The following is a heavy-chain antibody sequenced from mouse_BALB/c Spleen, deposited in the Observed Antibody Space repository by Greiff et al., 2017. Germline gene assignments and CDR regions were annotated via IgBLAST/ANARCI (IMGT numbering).Heavy chain of an antibody. CDR3: ARGDYDRYYYAMDY. V-gene: IGHV5-4*02. D-gene: IGHD2-4*01. CDR2: ISDGGSYT. J-gene: IGHJ4*01. CDR1: GFTFSDYY. Sequence: EVQLVESGGGLVKPGGSLKLSCAASGFTFSDYYMYWVRQTPEKRLEWVATISDGGSYTYYPDSVKGRFTISRDNAKNNLYLQMSSLKSEDTAMYYCARGDYDRYYYAMDYWGQGTSVTVSS.